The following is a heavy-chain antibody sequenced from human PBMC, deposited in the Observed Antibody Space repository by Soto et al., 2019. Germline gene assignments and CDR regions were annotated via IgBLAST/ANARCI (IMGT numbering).Heavy chain of an antibody. D-gene: IGHD6-19*01. CDR2: FYSNDDQ. CDR1: GFSLSTSGVG. Sequence: GSGPTLVNPTQTLTLTCTFSGFSLSTSGVGVAWIRQPPGKALEWLALFYSNDDQRYNPSLRSRLTITKDTSKNQVVLTMTNVDPVDTATYYCAHRLGIAMAGNSLAFDYWGQGTLVTVSS. CDR3: AHRLGIAMAGNSLAFDY. J-gene: IGHJ4*02. V-gene: IGHV2-5*01.